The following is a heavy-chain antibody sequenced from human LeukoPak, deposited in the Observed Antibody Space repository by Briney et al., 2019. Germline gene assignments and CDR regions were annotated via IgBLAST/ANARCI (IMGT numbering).Heavy chain of an antibody. Sequence: GGSLRLSCAASGFTFSNYAMSWVRQAPGKGLEWVSGISDNGGSAYYRDSVKGRFTISRDNSKNTVYLQMNSLRAEDTAVYHCAKGHVRGYQTYFFDSWGQGTLVTASS. CDR2: ISDNGGSA. CDR3: AKGHVRGYQTYFFDS. CDR1: GFTFSNYA. D-gene: IGHD3-22*01. V-gene: IGHV3-23*01. J-gene: IGHJ4*02.